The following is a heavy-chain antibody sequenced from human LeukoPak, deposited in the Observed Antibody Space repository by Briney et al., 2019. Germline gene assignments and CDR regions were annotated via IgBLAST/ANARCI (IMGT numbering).Heavy chain of an antibody. D-gene: IGHD3-3*01. V-gene: IGHV3-23*01. CDR1: GFTFRSYA. CDR2: LASSSGGGT. Sequence: GGSLRLSCAASGFTFRSYAMSWVRQAPGKGLEWVSTLASSSGGGTYYADTVKGRFTISRDSSRNTLFLQMNSLRAEDTAVFYCARDQYDTWSRRGNFDSWGQGTLVIVSS. J-gene: IGHJ4*02. CDR3: ARDQYDTWSRRGNFDS.